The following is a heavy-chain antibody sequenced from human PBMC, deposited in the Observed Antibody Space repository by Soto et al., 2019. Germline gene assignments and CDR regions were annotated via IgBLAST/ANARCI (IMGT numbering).Heavy chain of an antibody. CDR1: GFSFSIYD. Sequence: EVQLVESGGGLVQPGGSLRLSCAASGFSFSIYDMNWVRQAPGKGLEWVSYISGGSSAKYYGDSVNGRFTISRDNVENTLYVQMSSLRDDDTAVYYCASGYGTDRAYWGQGTLVTVSS. CDR2: ISGGSSAK. V-gene: IGHV3-48*02. D-gene: IGHD2-8*02. J-gene: IGHJ4*02. CDR3: ASGYGTDRAY.